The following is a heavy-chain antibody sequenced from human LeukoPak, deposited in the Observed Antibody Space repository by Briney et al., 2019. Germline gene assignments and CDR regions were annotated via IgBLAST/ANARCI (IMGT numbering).Heavy chain of an antibody. J-gene: IGHJ3*02. CDR1: GFTFGDYA. CDR2: IRSKAYGGTT. D-gene: IGHD2-15*01. V-gene: IGHV3-49*04. CDR3: TRDCSGGSCWGDAFDI. Sequence: GRSLRLSCIASGFTFGDYAMSWVRQAPGKGLEWVGFIRSKAYGGTTEYAASVKSRFSISRDDSKSIAYLQMNSLRTEDTAVFYCTRDCSGGSCWGDAFDIWGQGTMVTVSS.